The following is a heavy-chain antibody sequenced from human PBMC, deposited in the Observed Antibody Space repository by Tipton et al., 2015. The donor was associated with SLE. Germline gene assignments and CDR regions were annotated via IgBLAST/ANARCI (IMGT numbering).Heavy chain of an antibody. CDR2: IRSKPNTYAT. Sequence: GSLRLSCAASGFTFRGSAMHWVRQASGKGLEWVGRIRSKPNTYATAYAASVKGRFTISRDDSKNTAYLQMNSLKTEDTAVYYCTRPSYGDYNQDIFDIWGQGTMVTVSS. J-gene: IGHJ3*02. D-gene: IGHD4-17*01. V-gene: IGHV3-73*01. CDR1: GFTFRGSA. CDR3: TRPSYGDYNQDIFDI.